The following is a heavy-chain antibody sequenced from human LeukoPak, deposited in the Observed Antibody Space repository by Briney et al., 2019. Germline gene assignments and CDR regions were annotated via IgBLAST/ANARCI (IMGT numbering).Heavy chain of an antibody. D-gene: IGHD2-21*01. V-gene: IGHV1-69*04. CDR1: GGTFSSYA. CDR3: ARDSSIPLFDY. J-gene: IGHJ4*02. Sequence: GASVKVSCKASGGTFSSYAISWVRQAPGQGLEWMGRIIPILGIANYAQKFQGRVTITADKSTSTAYMELSSLRSEDTAVYYCARDSSIPLFDYWGQGTLVTVSS. CDR2: IIPILGIA.